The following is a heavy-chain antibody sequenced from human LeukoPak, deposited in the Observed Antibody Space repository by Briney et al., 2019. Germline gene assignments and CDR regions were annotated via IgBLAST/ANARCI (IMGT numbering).Heavy chain of an antibody. V-gene: IGHV4-34*01. J-gene: IGHJ4*02. Sequence: SETLSLTCAVYGGSFSGYYWSWIRQPPGKGLEWIGEINHSGSTNYNPSLKSRVTISVHTSKNQFSLKLSSVTAADTAVYYCARGGYSGYDYHFDYWGQGTLVTVSS. CDR2: INHSGST. CDR1: GGSFSGYY. CDR3: ARGGYSGYDYHFDY. D-gene: IGHD5-12*01.